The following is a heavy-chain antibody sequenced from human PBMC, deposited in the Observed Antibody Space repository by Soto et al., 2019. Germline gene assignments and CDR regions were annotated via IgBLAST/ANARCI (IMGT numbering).Heavy chain of an antibody. V-gene: IGHV4-34*01. Sequence: PSETLSLTCAVYGGSFSGYYWSWIRQPPGKGLEWIGEINHSGSTNYNPSLKSRVTISVDTSKNQFSLKLSSVTAADTAVYYCARGGSTMVRGEEKRKNYMDVWGKGTTVTVSS. J-gene: IGHJ6*03. D-gene: IGHD3-10*01. CDR3: ARGGSTMVRGEEKRKNYMDV. CDR1: GGSFSGYY. CDR2: INHSGST.